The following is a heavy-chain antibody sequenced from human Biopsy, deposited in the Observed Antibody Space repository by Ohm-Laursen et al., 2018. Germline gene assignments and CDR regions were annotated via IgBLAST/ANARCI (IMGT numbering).Heavy chain of an antibody. D-gene: IGHD5-18*01. CDR2: IGGSGGTT. J-gene: IGHJ4*02. CDR1: GSTVSTTY. Sequence: SLRLSCAASGSTVSTTYMSWVRQPPGTGLEWASAIGGSGGTTYYEGSVKGRFTISRDNSKNTLFLQMNILRPEDTAAYFCVKDRRQYNYGYFPDGFDYWGLGTRVTVSS. V-gene: IGHV3-23*01. CDR3: VKDRRQYNYGYFPDGFDY.